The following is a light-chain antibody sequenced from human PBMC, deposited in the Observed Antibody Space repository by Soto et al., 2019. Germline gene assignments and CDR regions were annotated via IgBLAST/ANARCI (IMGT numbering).Light chain of an antibody. CDR2: KTS. V-gene: IGKV1-5*03. J-gene: IGKJ1*01. Sequence: DIHMTQSPSTLSASVGDRVTITCRASQSLTMWLAWYQQKPGKAPNLLIYKTSSLESGVPSRFSCSGSGTEFDLTISCLQPDDFASYYRQHLADYSWTLVQGTTVEVK. CDR3: QHLADYSWT. CDR1: QSLTMW.